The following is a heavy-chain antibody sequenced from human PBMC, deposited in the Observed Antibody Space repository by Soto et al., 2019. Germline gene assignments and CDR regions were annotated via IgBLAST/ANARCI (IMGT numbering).Heavy chain of an antibody. CDR2: IIPILGIA. J-gene: IGHJ6*02. CDR1: GGTFSSYT. Sequence: QVQLVQSGAEVTKPGSAVKVSCKASGGTFSSYTVSRVRQAPGQGTEWRGRIIPILGIAIYAQKFQGRVTITADKSTSTAYMGLCSLRSEDTAVYYCARGSPLMVRGATSGMDFGGQGTTVTVSS. D-gene: IGHD3-10*01. V-gene: IGHV1-69*02. CDR3: ARGSPLMVRGATSGMDF.